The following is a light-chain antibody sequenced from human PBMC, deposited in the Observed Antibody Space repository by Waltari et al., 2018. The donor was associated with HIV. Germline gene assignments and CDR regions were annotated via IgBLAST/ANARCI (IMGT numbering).Light chain of an antibody. V-gene: IGKV4-1*01. CDR3: QQYYNTPFT. CDR1: RNVLYDSNNKNY. CDR2: WAS. J-gene: IGKJ3*01. Sequence: DIVMTQSPDSLAVSLGARATINCKSARNVLYDSNNKNYLAWYQQKPGQPPKLLMYWASTRESGVPDRFSGSGSGTDFTLTISSLQAEDVAVYYCQQYYNTPFTFGPGTKVDI.